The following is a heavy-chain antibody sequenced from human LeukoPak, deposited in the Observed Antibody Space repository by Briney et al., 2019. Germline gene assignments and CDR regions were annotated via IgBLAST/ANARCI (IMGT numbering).Heavy chain of an antibody. J-gene: IGHJ3*02. CDR2: IDNDGSDT. CDR3: ARGGFHHGFDI. Sequence: GASLRLSCAASCITFSNYLIHCGRPAPGEVLAWVSRIDNDGSDTIFADSVKGRFTLSRDNAKNTVYLQMNRLRAEDTAVYYCARGGFHHGFDIWGQGTMVTVS. V-gene: IGHV3-74*01. CDR1: CITFSNYL. D-gene: IGHD1-14*01.